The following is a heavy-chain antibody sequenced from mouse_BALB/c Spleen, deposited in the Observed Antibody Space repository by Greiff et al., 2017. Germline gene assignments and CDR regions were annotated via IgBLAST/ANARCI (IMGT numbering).Heavy chain of an antibody. CDR3: ARNYANYFDY. CDR1: GYTFTSYW. J-gene: IGHJ2*01. D-gene: IGHD1-1*01. V-gene: IGHV1S81*02. CDR2: INPSNGST. Sequence: QVQLQQPGAELVKPGASVKLSCKASGYTFTSYWMPWVKPRPGQGLEWIGEINPSNGSTNYNEKFTSKATLTVDKSSSTADMQLRSLTSADSAVYYCARNYANYFDYWGQGTTLTVSS.